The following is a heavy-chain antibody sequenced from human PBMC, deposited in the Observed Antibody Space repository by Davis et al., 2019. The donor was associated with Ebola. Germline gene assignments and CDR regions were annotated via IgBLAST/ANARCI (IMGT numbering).Heavy chain of an antibody. V-gene: IGHV3-23*01. D-gene: IGHD1-26*01. J-gene: IGHJ4*02. Sequence: GESLKISCAASGLTFGSYAMSWVRQAPGKGLEWVSSISGSGSGTSYADSVKGRFTISRDNSKKTLYLQMNSLKTEDTAVYYCARMYSGSPEGGDYWGQGTLVIVSS. CDR2: ISGSGSGT. CDR1: GLTFGSYA. CDR3: ARMYSGSPEGGDY.